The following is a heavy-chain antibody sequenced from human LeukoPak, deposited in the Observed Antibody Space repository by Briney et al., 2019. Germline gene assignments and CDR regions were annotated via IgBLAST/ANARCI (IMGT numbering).Heavy chain of an antibody. CDR2: ISGNGVST. CDR1: GFTFSSYA. J-gene: IGHJ4*02. D-gene: IGHD2-2*01. Sequence: GGSLRLSCAAAGFTFSSYAMYWVRRTPGKGLEYVSVISGNGVSTHYATSVKGRFTISRDNSKNTLFLQMGSLRAEDMAVYYCARDASDIVVVPAAVGPFDLWGQGTLVTVSS. V-gene: IGHV3-64*01. CDR3: ARDASDIVVVPAAVGPFDL.